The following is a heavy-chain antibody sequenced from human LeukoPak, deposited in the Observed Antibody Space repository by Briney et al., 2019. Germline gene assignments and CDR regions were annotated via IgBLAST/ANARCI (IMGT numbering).Heavy chain of an antibody. D-gene: IGHD2-2*01. CDR3: AKEDCSSTSCPQIIQGDGMDV. Sequence: PGGSLRLSCAASGFTTFSSYGMHWVRQAPGKGLEWVAVMSADGSDKYYADSVKGRFTISRDNSKNTLYLQMNSLRAEDTAVYYCAKEDCSSTSCPQIIQGDGMDVWGQGTTVTVSS. V-gene: IGHV3-30*18. CDR2: MSADGSDK. J-gene: IGHJ6*02. CDR1: GFTTFSSYG.